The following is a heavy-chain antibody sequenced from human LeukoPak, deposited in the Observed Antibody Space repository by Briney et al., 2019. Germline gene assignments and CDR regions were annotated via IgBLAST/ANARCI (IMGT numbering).Heavy chain of an antibody. CDR3: ARDRWGSSSYYFDY. J-gene: IGHJ4*02. CDR2: IKQDGSEK. D-gene: IGHD6-6*01. CDR1: GFTFSSYW. V-gene: IGHV3-7*01. Sequence: PGGSLRLSCAASGFTFSSYWMSWVRQAPGKGLEWVANIKQDGSEKYYVDSVKGRFTISRDNAKNSLYLQMNSLRVEDTAVYYCARDRWGSSSYYFDYWGQGTLVTASS.